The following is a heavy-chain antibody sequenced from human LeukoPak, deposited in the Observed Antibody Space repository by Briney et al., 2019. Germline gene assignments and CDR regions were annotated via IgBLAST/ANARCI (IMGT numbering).Heavy chain of an antibody. Sequence: SETLSLTCTVSGGSMSSYFWSWIRQPPGKGLEWIGYIYHSGSTFYNPSLKSRVTISLDTSKNQFSLRLSSVTAADTAVYYCVGRLEWERIRDAASDIWGQGTMVTVSS. CDR1: GGSMSSYF. V-gene: IGHV4-59*01. CDR2: IYHSGST. CDR3: VGRLEWERIRDAASDI. D-gene: IGHD1-26*01. J-gene: IGHJ3*02.